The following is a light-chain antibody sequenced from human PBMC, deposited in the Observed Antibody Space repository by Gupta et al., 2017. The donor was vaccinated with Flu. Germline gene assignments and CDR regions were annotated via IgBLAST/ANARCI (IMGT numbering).Light chain of an antibody. CDR3: QQDAGSPRT. V-gene: IGKV3-20*01. CDR2: GAS. CDR1: QTLSSSF. J-gene: IGKJ1*01. Sequence: EIVLTQSPGTLSLSPGERATLSCRASQTLSSSFLGWYQQKPGQAPRFLIYGASNRAAGIPERFSGSPSGTDFTLTISRLEPDDFAVYFCQQDAGSPRTFGQGTTVEFK.